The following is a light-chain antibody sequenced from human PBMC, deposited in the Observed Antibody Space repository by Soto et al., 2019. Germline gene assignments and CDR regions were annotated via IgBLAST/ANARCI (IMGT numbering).Light chain of an antibody. CDR2: EDT. CDR1: SSDVGSYNL. CDR3: CSYAGTSTVV. J-gene: IGLJ2*01. V-gene: IGLV2-23*01. Sequence: QSVLTQPASVSGSPGQSIAISCTGTSSDVGSYNLVSWYQQHPGKAPKLMIYEDTKRPSGVSNRFSGSKSGYTASLTISGLQAEDEADYYCCSYAGTSTVVFGAGTKLTVL.